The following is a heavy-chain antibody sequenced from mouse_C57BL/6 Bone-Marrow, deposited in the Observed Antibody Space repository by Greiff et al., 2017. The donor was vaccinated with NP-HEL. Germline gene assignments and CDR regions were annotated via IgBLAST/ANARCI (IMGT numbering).Heavy chain of an antibody. CDR2: IYPRSGNT. D-gene: IGHD1-1*01. CDR3: ARGPTTVVATDYFDY. CDR1: GYTFTSYG. J-gene: IGHJ2*01. Sequence: VQLKESGAELARPGASVKLSCKASGYTFTSYGISWVKQRTGQGLEWIGEIYPRSGNTYYNEKFKGKATLTADKSSSTAYMELRSLTSEDSAVYFCARGPTTVVATDYFDYWGQGTTLTVSS. V-gene: IGHV1-81*01.